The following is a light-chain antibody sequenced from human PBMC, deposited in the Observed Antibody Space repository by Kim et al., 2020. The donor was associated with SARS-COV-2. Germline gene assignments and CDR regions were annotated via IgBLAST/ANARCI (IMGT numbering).Light chain of an antibody. CDR2: RDN. Sequence: GQRFTISCSGTSSTIGGNTVNWYQQLPGTAPKLLIYRDNQRPSGVPDRFSGSRSGTSASLASSGLQSEDEADYYCAAWDDSLNGVVFGGGTQLTVL. CDR3: AAWDDSLNGVV. J-gene: IGLJ2*01. V-gene: IGLV1-44*01. CDR1: SSTIGGNT.